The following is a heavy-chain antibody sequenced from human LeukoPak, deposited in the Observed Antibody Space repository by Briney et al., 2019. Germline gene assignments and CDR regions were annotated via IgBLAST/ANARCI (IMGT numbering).Heavy chain of an antibody. V-gene: IGHV3-48*04. CDR1: GFTFSSYS. Sequence: GGSLRLSCAASGFTFSSYSMNWVRQAPGKGLEWISYISGSSDTRYYADSVKGRFTISRDNAKNSLYLQMDSLRAEDTAVYFCGRAFPPLRTAAAGDYWGQGTLVTVSS. CDR2: ISGSSDTR. D-gene: IGHD6-13*01. J-gene: IGHJ4*02. CDR3: GRAFPPLRTAAAGDY.